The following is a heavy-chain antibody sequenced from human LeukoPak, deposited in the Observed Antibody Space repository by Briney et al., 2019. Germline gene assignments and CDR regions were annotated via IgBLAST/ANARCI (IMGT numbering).Heavy chain of an antibody. CDR2: IYYSGST. D-gene: IGHD5-12*01. V-gene: IGHV4-59*01. CDR1: GGSISSYY. Sequence: SETLSLTCTVSGGSISSYYWSWIRQPPGKGLEWNGYIYYSGSTNYNPSLKSRVTISVDTSKNQFSLKLSSVTAADTAVYYCARGARYSGYEGPYFDYWGQGTLVTVSS. J-gene: IGHJ4*02. CDR3: ARGARYSGYEGPYFDY.